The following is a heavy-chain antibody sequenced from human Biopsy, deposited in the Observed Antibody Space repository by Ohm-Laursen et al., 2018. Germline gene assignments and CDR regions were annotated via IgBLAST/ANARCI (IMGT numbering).Heavy chain of an antibody. Sequence: SGDLSLTYTVSDDSIRNFYWTWIRQPPGQGLEWIGHASYSGYTNYNPSLKSRVTISVDTSKNHFSLNLRSVTAADTAVYSCARLGNFWNAEDGLDLWGLGTMATVSS. D-gene: IGHD3-3*01. V-gene: IGHV4-59*08. CDR3: ARLGNFWNAEDGLDL. CDR1: DDSIRNFY. CDR2: ASYSGYT. J-gene: IGHJ3*01.